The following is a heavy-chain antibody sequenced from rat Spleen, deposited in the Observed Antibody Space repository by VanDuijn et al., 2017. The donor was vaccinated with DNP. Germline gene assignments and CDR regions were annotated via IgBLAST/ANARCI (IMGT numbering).Heavy chain of an antibody. Sequence: EVQLVESGGGPVQPGRSLKLSCVASGFTFSDYAMAWVRQAPAKGLEWVASISTGGGYTYYRDSVKGRFTISRDNAKNTLYLQMDSLRSEDTATYYCAGRNGSFDYWGQGVMVTVSS. D-gene: IGHD5-1*01. J-gene: IGHJ2*01. CDR3: AGRNGSFDY. CDR1: GFTFSDYA. CDR2: ISTGGGYT. V-gene: IGHV5S13*01.